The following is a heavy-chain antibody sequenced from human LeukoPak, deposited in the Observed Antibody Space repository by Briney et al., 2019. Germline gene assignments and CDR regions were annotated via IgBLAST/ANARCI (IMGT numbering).Heavy chain of an antibody. CDR3: AKVCDIVTSYFDY. CDR2: ISHDGRNK. J-gene: IGHJ4*02. D-gene: IGHD3-9*01. Sequence: GGSLRLSCATSGVTFGTYAMRWVRQAPGKGLEWVAVISHDGRNKYYADSVKGRFTISRDNSKNTLYLEMNSLRAEDTAVYYCAKVCDIVTSYFDYWGQGTLVTVSS. V-gene: IGHV3-30*04. CDR1: GVTFGTYA.